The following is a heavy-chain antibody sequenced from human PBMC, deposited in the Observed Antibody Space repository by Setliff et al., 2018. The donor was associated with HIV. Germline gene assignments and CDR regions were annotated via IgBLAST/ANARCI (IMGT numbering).Heavy chain of an antibody. CDR2: INLNSGGT. Sequence: ASVKVSCKASGYTSTGYYVHWVRQAPGQGLEWMGRINLNSGGTTYAQRFQGRVTMTWDTSISPAYMELSRLTSDDTAVYYCARSSISEYLLYYWGHGTLVTVSS. CDR1: GYTSTGYY. J-gene: IGHJ4*01. CDR3: ARSSISEYLLYY. V-gene: IGHV1-2*06. D-gene: IGHD2-2*02.